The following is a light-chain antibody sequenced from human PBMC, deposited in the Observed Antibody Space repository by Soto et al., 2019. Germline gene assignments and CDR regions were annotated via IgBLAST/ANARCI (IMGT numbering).Light chain of an antibody. CDR2: TTN. CDR3: AAWNDSLNGVV. V-gene: IGLV1-44*01. CDR1: SSTIGSKT. Sequence: QSVLTQPPSASGTPGQRVTSSCSGSSSTIGSKTLNWYQHLPGSAPKLLIYTTNQRPSGVPDRFSGSKSGTSASLAISGLQPEDEADYYCAAWNDSLNGVVFGGGTKLTVL. J-gene: IGLJ3*02.